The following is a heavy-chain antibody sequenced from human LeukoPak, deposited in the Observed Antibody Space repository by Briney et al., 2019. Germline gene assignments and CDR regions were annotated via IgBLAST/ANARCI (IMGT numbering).Heavy chain of an antibody. CDR3: AKVVWFGELWGGFDY. D-gene: IGHD3-10*01. J-gene: IGHJ4*02. CDR1: GFTFSSYG. Sequence: PGGSLRLSCAASGFTFSSYGMHWVRQAPGKGLEWVAVISYDGSNKYYADSVKGRFTISRDNSKNTLYLQMNSLRAEDTAVYYCAKVVWFGELWGGFDYWGQGTLVTVSS. CDR2: ISYDGSNK. V-gene: IGHV3-30*18.